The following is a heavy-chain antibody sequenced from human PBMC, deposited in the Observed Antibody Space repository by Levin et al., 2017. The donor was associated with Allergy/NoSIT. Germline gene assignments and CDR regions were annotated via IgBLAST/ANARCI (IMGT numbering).Heavy chain of an antibody. J-gene: IGHJ4*02. CDR2: IYDTGNT. CDR1: GGSISSDN. CDR3: ARFVWGSYRGFDY. D-gene: IGHD3-16*02. V-gene: IGHV4-59*01. Sequence: PSETLSLTCTVSGGSISSDNWSWIRQPPGKGLEWIGYIYDTGNTNYNPSLKSRVTLSVDTSKNQFSLQLSSVTPADTAVYYCARFVWGSYRGFDYWGQGTLVTVSS.